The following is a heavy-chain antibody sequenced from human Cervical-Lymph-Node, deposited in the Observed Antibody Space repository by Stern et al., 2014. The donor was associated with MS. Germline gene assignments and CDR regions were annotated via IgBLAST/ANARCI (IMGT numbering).Heavy chain of an antibody. Sequence: VQLLESGAEVKKPGTSVKVSCKASGYTFTDYYMHWVRQAPGRGIEWMGRINPNSGDTKYAQNFQGRVTMTRDTSISTAYMEVSRLRSDDAAIYYCAKYAGRAGGVYYGLDVWGQGTTVTVSS. V-gene: IGHV1-2*06. J-gene: IGHJ6*02. D-gene: IGHD2-15*01. CDR1: GYTFTDYY. CDR2: INPNSGDT. CDR3: AKYAGRAGGVYYGLDV.